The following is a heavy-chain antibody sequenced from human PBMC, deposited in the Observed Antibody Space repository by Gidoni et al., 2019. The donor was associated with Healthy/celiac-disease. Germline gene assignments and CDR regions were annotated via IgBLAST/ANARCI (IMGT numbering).Heavy chain of an antibody. CDR2: ISYDGSNK. CDR1: GFTFSSYA. D-gene: IGHD2-15*01. J-gene: IGHJ6*02. CDR3: ARVSVVTLWYYGMDV. V-gene: IGHV3-30-3*01. Sequence: QVQLVESGGGVVQPGRSLRLSCVASGFTFSSYAMHWVRQAPGKGLEWVAVISYDGSNKYYADSVKGRFTISRDNSKNTLYLQMNSLRAEDTAVYYCARVSVVTLWYYGMDVWGQGTTVTVSS.